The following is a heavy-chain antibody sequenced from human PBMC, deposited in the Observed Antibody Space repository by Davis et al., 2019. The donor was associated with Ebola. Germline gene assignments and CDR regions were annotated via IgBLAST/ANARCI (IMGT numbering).Heavy chain of an antibody. CDR1: GFTFSNYD. CDR2: IGTAGDT. V-gene: IGHV3-13*01. CDR3: ARDGAPPYSYGYYYYYGMDV. D-gene: IGHD5-18*01. Sequence: GESLKISCAASGFTFSNYDMHWVRQATGKGLEWVSAIGTAGDTYYPGSVKGRFTISRENAKNSLYLQMDSLRAEDTAVYYCARDGAPPYSYGYYYYYGMDVWGKGTTVTVSS. J-gene: IGHJ6*04.